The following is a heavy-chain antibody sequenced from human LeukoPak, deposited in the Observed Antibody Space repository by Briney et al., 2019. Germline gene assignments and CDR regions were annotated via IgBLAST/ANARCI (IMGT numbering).Heavy chain of an antibody. Sequence: GGSLRLSCAASGFTFSSYSMNWVRQAPGKGLEWVPYISSSSSTIYYADSVKGRFTISRDNAKNSLYLQMNSLRAENTAVYYCARRGTDDFWSGYQRILDYWGQGTLVTVSS. V-gene: IGHV3-48*01. CDR1: GFTFSSYS. D-gene: IGHD3-3*01. J-gene: IGHJ4*02. CDR2: ISSSSSTI. CDR3: ARRGTDDFWSGYQRILDY.